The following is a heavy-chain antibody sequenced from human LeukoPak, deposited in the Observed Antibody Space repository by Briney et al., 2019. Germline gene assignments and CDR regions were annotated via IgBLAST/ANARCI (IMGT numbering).Heavy chain of an antibody. CDR2: IYYSGST. Sequence: ASETRSLTCTVSGGSISSYYWSWIRQPPGKGLEWIGYIYYSGSTNYNPSLKSRVTISVDTSKNQFSLKLSSVTAADTAVYYCARDLVVPAAGWQGGYYYYYGMDVWGQGTTVTVSS. CDR3: ARDLVVPAAGWQGGYYYYYGMDV. V-gene: IGHV4-59*01. J-gene: IGHJ6*02. CDR1: GGSISSYY. D-gene: IGHD2-2*01.